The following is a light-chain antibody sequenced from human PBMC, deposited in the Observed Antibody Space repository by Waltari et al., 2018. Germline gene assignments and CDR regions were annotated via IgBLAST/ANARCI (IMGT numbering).Light chain of an antibody. CDR3: SSRERSGHVG. CDR1: ILRTYY. CDR2: GKN. Sequence: SSDLTQDPAVSVALGQTDRITCQGDILRTYYGHWCRQKPGQPPELVIYGKNNRPSGIPDRFAASSSGNTASFVITGAQAEDEADYYCSSRERSGHVGFGGGTRLT. V-gene: IGLV3-19*01. J-gene: IGLJ2*01.